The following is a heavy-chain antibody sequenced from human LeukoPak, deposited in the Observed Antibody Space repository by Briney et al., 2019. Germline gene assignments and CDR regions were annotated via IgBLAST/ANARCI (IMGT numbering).Heavy chain of an antibody. V-gene: IGHV3-23*01. D-gene: IGHD3-3*01. Sequence: GGSLRLSCAASGFTFSSYAMSWVRQAPGKGLEWVSAISGSGGSTYYADSVKGRFTISRDNSKNTLYLQMNSLRAEDTAVYYFSKDRALRFLEWLSYYGMDVWGQGTTVTVSS. CDR1: GFTFSSYA. CDR3: SKDRALRFLEWLSYYGMDV. CDR2: ISGSGGST. J-gene: IGHJ6*02.